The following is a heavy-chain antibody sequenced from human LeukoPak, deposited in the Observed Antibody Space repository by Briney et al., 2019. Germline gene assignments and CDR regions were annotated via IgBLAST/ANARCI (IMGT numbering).Heavy chain of an antibody. CDR3: ARGDYGGKGGMDV. V-gene: IGHV4-34*01. Sequence: SETLSLTCAVYGGSFSGYYWSWIRQPPGKGPEWIGEINHSGSTNYNPSLKSRVTISIDTSKNQFSLKLSSVTAADTAVYYCARGDYGGKGGMDVWGQGTTVTVSS. CDR2: INHSGST. CDR1: GGSFSGYY. D-gene: IGHD4-23*01. J-gene: IGHJ6*02.